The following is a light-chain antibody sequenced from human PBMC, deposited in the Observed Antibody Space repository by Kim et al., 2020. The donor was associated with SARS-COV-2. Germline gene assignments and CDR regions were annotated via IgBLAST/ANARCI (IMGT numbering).Light chain of an antibody. CDR1: QSFISSY. CDR2: GSS. Sequence: LAPGERASLSGRASQSFISSYLAWYQQKPGQAPRLLIYGSSTRATGIPDRFSGSGFGADFTLTISRLEAEDFAIYYCQYYNTSVTFGPGTKVDIK. V-gene: IGKV3-20*01. CDR3: QYYNTSVT. J-gene: IGKJ3*01.